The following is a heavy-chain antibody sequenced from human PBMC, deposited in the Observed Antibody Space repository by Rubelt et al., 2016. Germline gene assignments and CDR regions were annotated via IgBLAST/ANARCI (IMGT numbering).Heavy chain of an antibody. CDR3: ARHGQVQSGDAFDI. D-gene: IGHD1-26*01. J-gene: IGHJ3*02. CDR1: GYSFTSYW. V-gene: IGHV5-51*01. Sequence: EVQLVQSGAEVKKPGESLKISCKGSGYSFTSYWIGWVRQMPGKGLEWMGIIYPGDSDTRYSPSVQRQGTISDDKSLSTAYLQGSSLKASDTAMYYCARHGQVQSGDAFDIWGQGTMVTVSS. CDR2: IYPGDSDT.